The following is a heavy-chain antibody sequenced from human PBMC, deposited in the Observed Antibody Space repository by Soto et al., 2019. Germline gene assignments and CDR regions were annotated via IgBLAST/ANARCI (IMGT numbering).Heavy chain of an antibody. CDR3: VRMGVWGAAAGTLAHPGDDY. J-gene: IGHJ4*02. CDR1: GFTFSSYS. Sequence: PGGSLRLSCAASGFTFSSYSMNWVRQAPGKGLEWVSSISSSSSYIYYADSVKGRFTISRDNAKNSLYLQMNSLRAEDTAVYYCVRMGVWGAAAGTLAHPGDDYWGQGTLVTVSS. CDR2: ISSSSSYI. D-gene: IGHD6-13*01. V-gene: IGHV3-21*01.